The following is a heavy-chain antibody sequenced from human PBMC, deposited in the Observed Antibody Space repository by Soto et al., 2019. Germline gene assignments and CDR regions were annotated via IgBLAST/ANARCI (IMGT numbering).Heavy chain of an antibody. CDR2: IIPIFGTA. D-gene: IGHD2-2*03. Sequence: QVQLVQSGAEVKKPGSSVKVSCKASGGTFSSYAISWVRQAPGQGLEWMGGIIPIFGTANYAQKFQGRVTITADESTSTSYLELSSLRSEDTAVYYCARDVGYCSSTSCYLVYWGQGTLVTVSS. CDR1: GGTFSSYA. V-gene: IGHV1-69*01. CDR3: ARDVGYCSSTSCYLVY. J-gene: IGHJ4*02.